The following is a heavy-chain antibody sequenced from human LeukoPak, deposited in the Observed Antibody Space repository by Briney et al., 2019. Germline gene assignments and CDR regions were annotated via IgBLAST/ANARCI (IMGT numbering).Heavy chain of an antibody. Sequence: GSLRLSCAASGFTFNNYYMTWIRQPPGKGLEWIGEINHSGSTTYKPSLKSRVTISVDTSKNHFSLRLTSVTAADTAVYYCARGPCSTSCHRSWYFDYWGQGTLVTVSS. D-gene: IGHD2-2*01. CDR1: GFTFNNYY. V-gene: IGHV4-34*01. CDR2: INHSGST. J-gene: IGHJ4*02. CDR3: ARGPCSTSCHRSWYFDY.